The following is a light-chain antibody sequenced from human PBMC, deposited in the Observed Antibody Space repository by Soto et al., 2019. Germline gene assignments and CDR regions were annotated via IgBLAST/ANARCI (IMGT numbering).Light chain of an antibody. CDR1: NEHSSYS. J-gene: IGLJ2*01. V-gene: IGLV4-69*01. CDR3: QTWGTGYVV. Sequence: QSVLTQSPSASASLGASVKLTCTLSNEHSSYSIAWHQQRPEEGPRYLMNLTNTGGHTRGDGIPDRFAGSSSGAERYLTISSLQSEDEGDYYCQTWGTGYVVFGGGTKLTVL. CDR2: LTNTGGH.